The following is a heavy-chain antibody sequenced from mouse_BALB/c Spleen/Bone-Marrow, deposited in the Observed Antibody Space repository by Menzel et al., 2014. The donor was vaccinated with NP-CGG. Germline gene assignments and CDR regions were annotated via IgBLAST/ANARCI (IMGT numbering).Heavy chain of an antibody. CDR3: ARVYGNYDAMDY. D-gene: IGHD2-1*01. Sequence: VQLQESGAELARPGASVKMSCKASGYTFTDYTMHWVKQRPGQVLEWIGSINPSSGYTYYNQKFKDKATLTADKSSSAAYLQLSSLTSEDSAVYYCARVYGNYDAMDYWGQGTSVTVSS. CDR1: GYTFTDYT. J-gene: IGHJ4*01. V-gene: IGHV1-4*01. CDR2: INPSSGYT.